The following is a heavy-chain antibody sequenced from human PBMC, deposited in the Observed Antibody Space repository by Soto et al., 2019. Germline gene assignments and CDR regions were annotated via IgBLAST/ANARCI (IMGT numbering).Heavy chain of an antibody. Sequence: GGSLRLSCAASGFTFSSYAMSWVRQAPGKGLEWVSAISGSGGSTYYADSVKGRFTISRDNSKNTLYLQMNSLRAEDTALYYCAKGVYSGYDYYFDYWGQGTLVTVSS. V-gene: IGHV3-23*01. CDR3: AKGVYSGYDYYFDY. D-gene: IGHD5-12*01. CDR1: GFTFSSYA. CDR2: ISGSGGST. J-gene: IGHJ4*02.